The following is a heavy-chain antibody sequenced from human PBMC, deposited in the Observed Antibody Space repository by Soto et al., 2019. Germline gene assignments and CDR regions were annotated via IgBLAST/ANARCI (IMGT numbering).Heavy chain of an antibody. Sequence: GGSLRLSCAASGFIFRSYGMHWVRQVPGKGLNWVAMIWYDGSKTDYGESVKGRFTISRDNSKNTLYLEMNSLRVEDTAVYYCAKEVLIPLKQADYYDSSGSLDWGQGTLVTVSS. CDR1: GFIFRSYG. CDR3: AKEVLIPLKQADYYDSSGSLD. CDR2: IWYDGSKT. V-gene: IGHV3-33*03. D-gene: IGHD3-22*01. J-gene: IGHJ4*02.